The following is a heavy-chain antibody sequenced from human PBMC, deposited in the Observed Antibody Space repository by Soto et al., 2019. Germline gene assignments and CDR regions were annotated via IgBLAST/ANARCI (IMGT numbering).Heavy chain of an antibody. CDR1: GGSISSSNW. CDR3: ARVSGSYYYGMDV. CDR2: IYHSGST. Sequence: SETLSLTCAVSGGSISSSNWWSWVRQPPGKGLEWIGEIYHSGSTNYNPSLKSRVTISVDKSKNQFSLKLSSATAADTAVYYCARVSGSYYYGMDVWGQGITVTVSS. V-gene: IGHV4-4*02. J-gene: IGHJ6*02. D-gene: IGHD1-26*01.